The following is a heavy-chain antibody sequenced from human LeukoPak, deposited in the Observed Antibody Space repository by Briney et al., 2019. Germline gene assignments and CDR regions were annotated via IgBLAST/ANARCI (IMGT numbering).Heavy chain of an antibody. J-gene: IGHJ5*01. CDR3: AKGESITSAWFDS. CDR2: ISYDGSNK. Sequence: GGSLRLSCAASGFTFSSYGMHWVRQAPGKGLEWVAVISYDGSNKYYADSVKGRFTISRDNSKNTLYLQMNSLRAEDTAVYYCAKGESITSAWFDSWGQGTLVTVSS. CDR1: GFTFSSYG. D-gene: IGHD5-24*01. V-gene: IGHV3-30*18.